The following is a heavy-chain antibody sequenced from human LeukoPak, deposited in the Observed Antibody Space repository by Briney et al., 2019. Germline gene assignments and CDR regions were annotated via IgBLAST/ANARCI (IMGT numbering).Heavy chain of an antibody. Sequence: GGSLRLSCAASGFTFSSYDMHWVRQATGKGLEWVSAIGTAGDTYYPGSVKGRFTISRESAKNSLFLQMNSLRAGDTAVYYCARGNYYDVLTGYYLAAFDIWGQGTMVTVSS. D-gene: IGHD3-9*01. J-gene: IGHJ3*02. CDR1: GFTFSSYD. CDR3: ARGNYYDVLTGYYLAAFDI. CDR2: IGTAGDT. V-gene: IGHV3-13*01.